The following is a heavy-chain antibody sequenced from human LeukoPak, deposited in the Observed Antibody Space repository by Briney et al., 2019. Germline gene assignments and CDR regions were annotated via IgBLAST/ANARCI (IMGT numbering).Heavy chain of an antibody. CDR1: GFSMSVYW. V-gene: IGHV3-7*01. Sequence: GGSLRLSCEASGFSMSVYWMSWVRQAPGKGLEWVGNIKQDRSERNYVGSVKGRFTISRDNAKKSLYLQMDSLRAEDAAVYYCARDWGAYYHFFDYWGQGTLVTVSS. CDR2: IKQDRSER. CDR3: ARDWGAYYHFFDY. D-gene: IGHD3-22*01. J-gene: IGHJ4*02.